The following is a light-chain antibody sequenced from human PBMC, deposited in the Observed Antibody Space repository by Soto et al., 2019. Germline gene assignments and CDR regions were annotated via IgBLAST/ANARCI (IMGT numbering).Light chain of an antibody. CDR2: DAS. V-gene: IGKV1-5*01. CDR1: QSVNKW. CDR3: KQYESLPT. Sequence: DLQMTQSPSTLSSSFGDSVTITCRASQSVNKWLAWFQQKPGKVPKLLIFDASTLQTGVPSRFRGSGSGTDFTFTIRRLQPEDIATYYCKQYESLPTFGQGTRLEIK. J-gene: IGKJ5*01.